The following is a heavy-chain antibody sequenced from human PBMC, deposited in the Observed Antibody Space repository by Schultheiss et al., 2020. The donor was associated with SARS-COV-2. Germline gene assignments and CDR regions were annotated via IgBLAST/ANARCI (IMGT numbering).Heavy chain of an antibody. Sequence: GSLRLSCAASGFTFSDCFMRWVRQSPGKGLEWIGSIYYSGSTYYNPSLKSRVTISVDTSKNQFSLQLNSVTPEDTAVYYCARAGGATVTTSESGFDYWGQGTLVTVSS. D-gene: IGHD4-11*01. CDR2: IYYSGST. V-gene: IGHV4-59*05. CDR1: GFTFSDCF. J-gene: IGHJ4*02. CDR3: ARAGGATVTTSESGFDY.